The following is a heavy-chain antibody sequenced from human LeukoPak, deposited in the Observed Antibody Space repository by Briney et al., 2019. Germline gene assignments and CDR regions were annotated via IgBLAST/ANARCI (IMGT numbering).Heavy chain of an antibody. CDR1: GGSISSYY. D-gene: IGHD5-18*01. CDR2: IYYGGST. J-gene: IGHJ4*02. V-gene: IGHV4-59*01. CDR3: ARHAGGYSYET. Sequence: SETLSLTCTVSGGSISSYYWSWIRQSPGKGLEWIGYIYYGGSTNYNPSLKSRVTILMDTSKNQFSLRLSSVTAADTAVNYCARHAGGYSYETWGQGTLVTVSS.